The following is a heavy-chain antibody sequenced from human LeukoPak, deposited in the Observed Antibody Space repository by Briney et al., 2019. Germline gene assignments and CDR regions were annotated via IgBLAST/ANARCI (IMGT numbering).Heavy chain of an antibody. CDR2: IYYSGST. V-gene: IGHV4-59*01. J-gene: IGHJ4*02. CDR1: GCSISSYY. D-gene: IGHD2-2*01. Sequence: SETLSLTCTVSGCSISSYYWSWIRQPPGKGLEWIWDIYYSGSTNYNPSPKRRVTILVDTSKNQFSLKLSSVTAADTAVYYCARGKRDIVVVPAASFDYWGQGTLVTVSS. CDR3: ARGKRDIVVVPAASFDY.